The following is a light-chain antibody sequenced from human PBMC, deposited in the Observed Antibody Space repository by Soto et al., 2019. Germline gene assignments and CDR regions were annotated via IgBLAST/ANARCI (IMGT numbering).Light chain of an antibody. CDR3: QQRNNWPIT. CDR1: QSVTNS. Sequence: EIVLAQSPGTLSLSPGESATLSCRASQSVTNSFLAWYQQKPGQAPRLIIYGASNRATGIPARFSGSWSGTDFTLTISSLEPEDVAVYYCQQRNNWPITLGQGTRLEIK. J-gene: IGKJ5*01. V-gene: IGKV3-11*01. CDR2: GAS.